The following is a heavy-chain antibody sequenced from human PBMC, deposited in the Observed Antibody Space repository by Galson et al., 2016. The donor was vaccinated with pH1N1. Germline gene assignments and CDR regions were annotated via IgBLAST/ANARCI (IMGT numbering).Heavy chain of an antibody. Sequence: PALVKPTQTLTLTCNFSGFSVSSSGMGVGWIRQPPGKGLEWLAVIYWDDDKRYSPSLKSRLTITKDTSKNQVVLKMTNMDPADTATYYCAHREVMITNAFDFWGQGPMATVSS. V-gene: IGHV2-5*02. CDR2: IYWDDDK. D-gene: IGHD3-16*01. J-gene: IGHJ3*01. CDR3: AHREVMITNAFDF. CDR1: GFSVSSSGMG.